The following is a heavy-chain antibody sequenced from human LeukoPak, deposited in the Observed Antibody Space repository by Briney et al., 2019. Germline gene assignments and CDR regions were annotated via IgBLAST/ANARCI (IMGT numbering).Heavy chain of an antibody. V-gene: IGHV4-34*01. CDR3: ARGGKYRRFDY. CDR2: INHSGST. Sequence: PSETLSLTCAVYGGSFGGYYWSWIRQPPGEGLEWIGEINHSGSTNYNPSLKSRVTISVDTSKNQFSLKLSSVTAADTAVYYCARGGKYRRFDYWGQGTLVTVSS. CDR1: GGSFGGYY. D-gene: IGHD2-2*02. J-gene: IGHJ4*02.